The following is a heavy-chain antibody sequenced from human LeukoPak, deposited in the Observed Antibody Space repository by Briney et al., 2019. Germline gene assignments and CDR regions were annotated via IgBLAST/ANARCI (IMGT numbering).Heavy chain of an antibody. CDR1: GYSISSGYY. CDR2: IYHSGST. Sequence: SETLSLTCTVSGYSISSGYYWGWIRQPPGKGLEWIGSIYHSGSTYYNPSLKSRVTISVDTSKNQFSLKLSSVTAADTAVYYCARGMSSGWYSGWFDPWGQGTLVTVSS. J-gene: IGHJ5*02. V-gene: IGHV4-38-2*02. D-gene: IGHD6-19*01. CDR3: ARGMSSGWYSGWFDP.